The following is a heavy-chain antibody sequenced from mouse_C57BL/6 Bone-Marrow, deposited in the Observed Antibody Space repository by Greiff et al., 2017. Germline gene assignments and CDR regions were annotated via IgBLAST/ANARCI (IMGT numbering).Heavy chain of an antibody. Sequence: EVKVEESGPGMVKPSQSLSLTCTVTGYSITSGYDWHWIRHFPGNKLEWMGYISYSGSTNYNPSLKSRISITHDTSKNHFFLKLNSVTTEDTATYYYAREYYGGFAYWGQGTLVTVSA. CDR1: GYSITSGYD. J-gene: IGHJ3*01. CDR2: ISYSGST. CDR3: AREYYGGFAY. V-gene: IGHV3-1*01. D-gene: IGHD1-1*01.